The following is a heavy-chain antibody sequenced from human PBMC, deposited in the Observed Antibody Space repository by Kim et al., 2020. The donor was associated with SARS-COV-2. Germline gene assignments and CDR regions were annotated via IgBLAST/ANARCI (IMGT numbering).Heavy chain of an antibody. CDR2: IDTNTGNP. J-gene: IGHJ4*02. CDR3: ARVDPRDY. V-gene: IGHV7-4-1*02. CDR1: GYTFTKYA. Sequence: ASVKVSCKAFGYTFTKYAINWVRQAPGQGLDWMGWIDTNTGNPTHAQGFTGRFVFSFDSSVRTAYLQISGLKPEDTAIYFCARVDPRDYWGQGTLVTVSS.